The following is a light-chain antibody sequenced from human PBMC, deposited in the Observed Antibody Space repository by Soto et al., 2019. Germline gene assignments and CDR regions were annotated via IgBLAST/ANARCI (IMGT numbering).Light chain of an antibody. Sequence: DIQMTQSPSSLSASLGDSVTITCRTSQSIGNYLNWYQQKPGKAPTLLIYATSNLQSGVPSRFSGSGSGTDFTLTISSLQPGDFASYYCQQGFRSSITFGQGTRLEIK. CDR1: QSIGNY. J-gene: IGKJ5*01. CDR3: QQGFRSSIT. CDR2: ATS. V-gene: IGKV1-39*01.